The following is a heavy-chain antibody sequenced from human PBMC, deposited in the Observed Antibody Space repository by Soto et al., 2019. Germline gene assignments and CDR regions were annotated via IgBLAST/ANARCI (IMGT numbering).Heavy chain of an antibody. CDR3: ASWLKGPDIGNYYYGMDV. CDR1: GGAFSDYA. V-gene: IGHV1-69*12. D-gene: IGHD2-15*01. J-gene: IGHJ6*02. Sequence: QVQLVQSGAEVKKPGSSVKVSCKASGGAFSDYAXSXVXXXXXXXXXXXXXIMPIFRAPDYAQKFQGRVTITADEFTRTAYMEMNSLRSEDTAVYYCASWLKGPDIGNYYYGMDVWGQGTTVTVS. CDR2: IMPIFRAP.